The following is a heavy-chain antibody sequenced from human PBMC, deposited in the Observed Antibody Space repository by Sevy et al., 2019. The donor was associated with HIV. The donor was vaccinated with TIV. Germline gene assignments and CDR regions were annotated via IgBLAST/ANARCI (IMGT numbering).Heavy chain of an antibody. CDR3: ARVGAWYYGSTGNAFDI. CDR2: IQYSGST. CDR1: GGSISTHY. J-gene: IGHJ3*02. Sequence: SETLSLTCTVSGGSISTHYWSWIRQPPGKGLEWIGYIQYSGSTNNNPSLKSRVTISIDTSNNQFSLKLSSVTAADTAVYYCARVGAWYYGSTGNAFDIWGQGTMVTVSS. V-gene: IGHV4-59*11. D-gene: IGHD3-10*01.